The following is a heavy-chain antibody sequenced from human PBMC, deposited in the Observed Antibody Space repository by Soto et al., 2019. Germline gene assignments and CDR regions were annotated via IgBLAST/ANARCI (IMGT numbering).Heavy chain of an antibody. J-gene: IGHJ4*02. CDR3: VRDEEWLVGDS. CDR2: INNDGSDT. V-gene: IGHV3-74*01. Sequence: EVQLVESGGGLVQPGGSLRLSCAASGFTFSTYWMHWVRQAPGKGLVWVSRINNDGSDTNYADSVKGRFTISRDNAKNTLYLQMSSLRAEDTAVYYCVRDEEWLVGDSWGQGTLVAVSS. D-gene: IGHD6-19*01. CDR1: GFTFSTYW.